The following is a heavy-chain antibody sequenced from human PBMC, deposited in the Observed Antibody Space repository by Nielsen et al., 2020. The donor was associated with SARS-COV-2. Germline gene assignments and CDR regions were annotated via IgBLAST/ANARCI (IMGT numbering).Heavy chain of an antibody. Sequence: ETLSLTCAASGFTVSSNYMSWVRQAPGKGLEWVSVIYSGGSTYYADSVKGRFTISRDNSKNTLYLQMNSLRAEDTAVYYCARDLQYYGMDVWGQGTTVTVSS. V-gene: IGHV3-53*01. J-gene: IGHJ6*02. CDR3: ARDLQYYGMDV. CDR1: GFTVSSNY. CDR2: IYSGGST.